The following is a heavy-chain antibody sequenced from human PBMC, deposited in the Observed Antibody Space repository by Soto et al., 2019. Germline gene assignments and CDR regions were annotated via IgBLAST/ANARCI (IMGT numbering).Heavy chain of an antibody. CDR2: ISYDGSNK. CDR1: GFTFSSYA. Sequence: PGGSLRLSCAASGFTFSSYAMHWVRQAPGKGLEWVAVISYDGSNKYYADSVKGRFTISRDNSKNTLYLQMNSLRAEDTAVCYCARRRRGAFDIWGQGTMVTVSS. CDR3: ARRRRGAFDI. V-gene: IGHV3-30-3*01. J-gene: IGHJ3*02.